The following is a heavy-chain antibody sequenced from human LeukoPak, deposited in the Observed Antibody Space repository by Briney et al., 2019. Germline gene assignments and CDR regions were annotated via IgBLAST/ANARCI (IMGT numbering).Heavy chain of an antibody. CDR3: ARGDVGATPARPIDY. D-gene: IGHD1-26*01. CDR1: GGSFIGYY. J-gene: IGHJ4*02. Sequence: PSETPFLPCGVSGGSFIGYYWSWIRQPPGKRLECIGEINHSGSTNYNPSLKSGVTISVDTSKNQFSLRLSSVTAAYTAVYYCARGDVGATPARPIDYWGQGTLVTVSS. V-gene: IGHV4-34*01. CDR2: INHSGST.